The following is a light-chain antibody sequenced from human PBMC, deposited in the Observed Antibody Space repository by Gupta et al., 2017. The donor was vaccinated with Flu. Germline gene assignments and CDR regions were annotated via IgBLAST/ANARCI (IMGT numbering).Light chain of an antibody. CDR3: MQGAHWPWT. Sequence: DVVMTQSPLSLPVTLGQPASISCRSSQDLVYSDGNTYLHWFQQRPGQSPRRLIYRVSYRDSGVPDRFSGSGSGTDFTLKISRVEAEDVGIYFCMQGAHWPWTFGQGTRLEI. CDR2: RVS. J-gene: IGKJ1*01. CDR1: QDLVYSDGNTY. V-gene: IGKV2-30*01.